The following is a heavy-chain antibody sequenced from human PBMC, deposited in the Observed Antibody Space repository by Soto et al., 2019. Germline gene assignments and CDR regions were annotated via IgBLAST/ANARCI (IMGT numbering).Heavy chain of an antibody. CDR1: GFTFSDYY. Sequence: QVQLVESGGGLVKPGGSLRLSCAASGFTFSDYYMSWIRQAPGKGLEWVSYISSSGSTIYYADSGKGRFNISRDNAKNSLYLQMNRLRADDTAVYYCAKHYRSGSFFTGRYYYYKDVWGKGTTVTVSS. V-gene: IGHV3-11*01. J-gene: IGHJ6*03. CDR3: AKHYRSGSFFTGRYYYYKDV. D-gene: IGHD3-10*01. CDR2: ISSSGSTI.